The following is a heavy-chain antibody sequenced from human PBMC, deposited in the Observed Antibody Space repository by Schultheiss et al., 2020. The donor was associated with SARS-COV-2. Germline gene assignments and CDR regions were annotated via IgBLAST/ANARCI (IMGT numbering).Heavy chain of an antibody. D-gene: IGHD4-23*01. CDR3: ARDRDYGGNSGVSSYYYYGMDV. CDR2: IFYSGST. J-gene: IGHJ6*02. Sequence: SETLSLTCSVSGGSISSGYYYWSWIRQHPGKGLEWIGNIFYSGSTNYNPSLKSRVTISVDTSNNQFSLRLSSVTAADTAVYYCARDRDYGGNSGVSSYYYYGMDVWGQGTTVTVSS. V-gene: IGHV4-31*03. CDR1: GGSISSGYYY.